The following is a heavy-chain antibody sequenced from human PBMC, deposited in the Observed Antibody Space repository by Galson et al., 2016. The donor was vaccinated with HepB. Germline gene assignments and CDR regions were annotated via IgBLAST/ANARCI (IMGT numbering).Heavy chain of an antibody. CDR3: ASAFLGGFDP. CDR1: GGSIASGDFY. Sequence: TLSLTCTVSGGSIASGDFYWSWIRQRPGKGLEYIGFIYYTGSTYYNPSLKCRVTISADTSRKQFSLNVRSVTAADTAVYYCASAFLGGFDPWGQGTLVTVSS. J-gene: IGHJ5*02. D-gene: IGHD2-15*01. CDR2: IYYTGST. V-gene: IGHV4-31*03.